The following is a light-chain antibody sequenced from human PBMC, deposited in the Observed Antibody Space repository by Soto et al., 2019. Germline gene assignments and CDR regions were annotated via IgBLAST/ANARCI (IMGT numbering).Light chain of an antibody. V-gene: IGLV2-14*01. J-gene: IGLJ1*01. CDR1: SSDVGGYNY. CDR2: EVS. CDR3: SSYTGSSTPYA. Sequence: QSALTQPASVSGSPGQSITISCTGTSSDVGGYNYVSWYQQLPGKAPKLMIYEVSNRPSGVSNRFSGSKSGNTASLTISGLQAEDEADYYCSSYTGSSTPYAFGTGTKLTVL.